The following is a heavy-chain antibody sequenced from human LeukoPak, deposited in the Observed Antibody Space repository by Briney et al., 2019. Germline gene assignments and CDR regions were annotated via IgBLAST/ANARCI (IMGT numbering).Heavy chain of an antibody. CDR3: GRGFDSKSTYFDY. CDR1: GGSISSYY. D-gene: IGHD5-12*01. J-gene: IGHJ4*02. Sequence: SSETLSLTCTVSGGSISSYYWNWIRQPPGKGLEWIGYISYSGSTNYNPSLKSRVTISLDTSKNQFSLKLRSVTAAGTAVYYCGRGFDSKSTYFDYWGQGTLVTVSS. CDR2: ISYSGST. V-gene: IGHV4-59*01.